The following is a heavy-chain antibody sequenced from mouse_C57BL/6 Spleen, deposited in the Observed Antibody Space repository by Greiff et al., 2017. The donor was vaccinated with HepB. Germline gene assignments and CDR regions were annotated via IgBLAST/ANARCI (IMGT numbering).Heavy chain of an antibody. CDR2: IWTGGGT. V-gene: IGHV2-9-1*01. D-gene: IGHD1-1*01. J-gene: IGHJ1*03. CDR3: ARNKGVYYYGSSPWYVDV. CDR1: GFSLTSYA. Sequence: VQLQQSGPGLVAPSQSLSITCTVSGFSLTSYAISWVRQPPGKGLEWLGVIWTGGGTNYNSAHKSRLSISKDNSKSQVFLKMNSLQTDDTARYYCARNKGVYYYGSSPWYVDVWGTGTTVTVSS.